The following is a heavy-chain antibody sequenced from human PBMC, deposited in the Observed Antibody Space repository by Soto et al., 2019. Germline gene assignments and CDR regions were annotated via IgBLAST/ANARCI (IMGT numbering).Heavy chain of an antibody. CDR3: AKAQVMVVAGSTFEE. D-gene: IGHD6-19*01. J-gene: IGHJ4*01. Sequence: SERLSLTCTSSAHSISIGSYWVSIRQPPGKGPEWIASIYHGGTTFYNPSLKSRVTVSVDKSNNQFSLKLRSVTAADTAVYCCAKAQVMVVAGSTFEEWGNGTRVTV. V-gene: IGHV4-38-2*02. CDR1: AHSISIGSY. CDR2: IYHGGTT.